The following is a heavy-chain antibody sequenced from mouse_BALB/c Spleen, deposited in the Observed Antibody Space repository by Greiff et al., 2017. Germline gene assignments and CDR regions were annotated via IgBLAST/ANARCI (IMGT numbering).Heavy chain of an antibody. Sequence: VQLQQPGAELVKPGASVKLSCKASGYTFTSYWMHWVKQRPGQGLEWIGEIDPSDSYTNYNQKFKGKATLTVDKSSSTAYMQLSSLTSEDSAVYYCARREAMDYWGQGTSVTVSS. CDR2: IDPSDSYT. CDR3: ARREAMDY. CDR1: GYTFTSYW. V-gene: IGHV1-69*02. J-gene: IGHJ4*01.